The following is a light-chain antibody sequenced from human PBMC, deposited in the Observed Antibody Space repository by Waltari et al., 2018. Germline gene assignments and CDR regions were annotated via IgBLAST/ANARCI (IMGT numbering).Light chain of an antibody. V-gene: IGKV3-15*01. CDR1: QSVSRN. CDR2: GAS. Sequence: DIVMTQSPATLSVSPGERATLSCRARQSVSRNLAWYQQKPGQAPRLLIYGASTRATGIPARFSGSGSGTDFTLTISSLQSEDFAVYYCQQYNNWPRTFGQGTKVEIK. CDR3: QQYNNWPRT. J-gene: IGKJ1*01.